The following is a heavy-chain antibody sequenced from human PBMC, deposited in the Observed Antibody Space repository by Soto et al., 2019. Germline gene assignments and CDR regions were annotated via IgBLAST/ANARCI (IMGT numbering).Heavy chain of an antibody. CDR3: ARIKWGLDYFSGMDV. D-gene: IGHD1-26*01. V-gene: IGHV1-2*02. CDR2: INPKTAAT. Sequence: ASLKISCKATGYTFSDYFIPWLRQAPGQGLEWVAWINPKTAATNYAKKFQDRVTVTSDTSFSTAYLELTRLRPDDTALYYCARIKWGLDYFSGMDVWRERTAFT. CDR1: GYTFSDYF. J-gene: IGHJ6*02.